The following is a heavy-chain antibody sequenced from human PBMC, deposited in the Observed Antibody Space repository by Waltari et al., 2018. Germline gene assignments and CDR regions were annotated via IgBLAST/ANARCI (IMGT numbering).Heavy chain of an antibody. J-gene: IGHJ4*02. CDR1: GYTFTDYY. D-gene: IGHD3-10*01. Sequence: EVQLVQSGAEVKKPGATVKISCKASGYTFTDYYMHWVQQAPGKGLEWMGRVDPEDGETIYAEKFQGRVTITADTSTDTAYMELSSLRSEDTAVYYCAAGPLWFGEPQGEVYWGQGTLVTVSS. V-gene: IGHV1-69-2*01. CDR2: VDPEDGET. CDR3: AAGPLWFGEPQGEVY.